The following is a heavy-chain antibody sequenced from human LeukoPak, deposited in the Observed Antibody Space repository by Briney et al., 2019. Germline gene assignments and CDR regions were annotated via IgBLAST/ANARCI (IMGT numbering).Heavy chain of an antibody. Sequence: PSVKVSCKPSAYTFTSYDINWVRQATGQGIEWMGWTNPNVGNTGYGQKFQGRVTMTRNTSIGTAYMELSSLRSEDTAVYYCARGLDYYDSSGYYPPGYYWGQGTLVTVSS. CDR1: AYTFTSYD. D-gene: IGHD3-22*01. CDR3: ARGLDYYDSSGYYPPGYY. CDR2: TNPNVGNT. J-gene: IGHJ4*02. V-gene: IGHV1-8*01.